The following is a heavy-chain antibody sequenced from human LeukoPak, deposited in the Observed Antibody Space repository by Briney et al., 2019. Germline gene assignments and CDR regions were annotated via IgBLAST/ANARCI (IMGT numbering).Heavy chain of an antibody. CDR1: GFTFSSYS. V-gene: IGHV3-48*01. CDR2: ISSSSSTI. Sequence: GGSLRLSCAASGFTFSSYSMNWVRQAPGKGLEWVSYISSSSSTIYYADSVKGRLTISRDNAKNSLYLQMNSLRAEDTAVYYCAREKAKGYCSSTSCYPDYWGQGTLVTVSS. D-gene: IGHD2-2*01. CDR3: AREKAKGYCSSTSCYPDY. J-gene: IGHJ4*02.